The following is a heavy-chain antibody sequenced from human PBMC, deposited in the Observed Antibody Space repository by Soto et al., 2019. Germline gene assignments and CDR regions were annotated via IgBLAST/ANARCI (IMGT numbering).Heavy chain of an antibody. CDR1: GYSFTGLD. CDR3: ARGVTAGVDY. Sequence: QVQLVQSGAEARVPGASVKVSCKASGYSFTGLDINWVRQTTGQGHEWMGWMEPSSGRTGYAQKFQGRVTMTRDTSINTAYMELSSITSDDTAFYYCARGVTAGVDYWGQGTLVTVSS. CDR2: MEPSSGRT. J-gene: IGHJ4*02. V-gene: IGHV1-8*01. D-gene: IGHD1-26*01.